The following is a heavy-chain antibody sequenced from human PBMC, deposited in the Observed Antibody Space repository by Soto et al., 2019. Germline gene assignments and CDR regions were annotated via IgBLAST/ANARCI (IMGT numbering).Heavy chain of an antibody. Sequence: QVQLQESGPGLVKPSETLSLTCTVPGGSVSIGTYYWSWIRQPPGKGLEWIGFIHYSGSTNYNPSLKSRVTMSVDTSKNLFSLKLTSVNAADTAVYYCTRGGDAYKNGHWGQGTLVTVYS. CDR1: GGSVSIGTYY. D-gene: IGHD2-21*01. CDR2: IHYSGST. CDR3: TRGGDAYKNGH. J-gene: IGHJ4*02. V-gene: IGHV4-61*01.